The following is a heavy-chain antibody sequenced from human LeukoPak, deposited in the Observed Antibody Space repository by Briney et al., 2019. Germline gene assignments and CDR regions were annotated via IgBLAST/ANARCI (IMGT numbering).Heavy chain of an antibody. V-gene: IGHV3-48*01. D-gene: IGHD3-16*01. Sequence: GGSLRLSCAASGFTFSSYSMNWVRQAPGKGLEWVSYISSSSSTIYYADSVKGRFTISRDNAKNSLYLQMNSLRAEDTAVYYCSGGVGEFDYWGQGTLVTVSS. CDR3: SGGVGEFDY. CDR1: GFTFSSYS. CDR2: ISSSSSTI. J-gene: IGHJ4*02.